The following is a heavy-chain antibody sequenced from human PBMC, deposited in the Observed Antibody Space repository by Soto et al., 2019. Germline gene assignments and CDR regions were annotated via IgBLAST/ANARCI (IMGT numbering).Heavy chain of an antibody. J-gene: IGHJ4*02. D-gene: IGHD7-27*01. V-gene: IGHV1-46*01. CDR3: AREVGPPLWGSLDTRPYYFDY. Sequence: QVQLVQSGAEVKKPGASVKVSCKASGYTFTSYYMHWVRQAPGQGLEWMGIINPSCGSTSYAQKFPGRVTMTRDTSTSTVYMELSSLRSADTAVYYCAREVGPPLWGSLDTRPYYFDYWGQGTLVTVSS. CDR2: INPSCGST. CDR1: GYTFTSYY.